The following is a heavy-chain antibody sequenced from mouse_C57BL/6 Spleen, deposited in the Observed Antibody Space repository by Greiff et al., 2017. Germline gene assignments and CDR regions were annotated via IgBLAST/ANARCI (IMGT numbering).Heavy chain of an antibody. CDR2: IDPNSGGT. V-gene: IGHV1-72*01. CDR3: ARGDDNGSAKAY. J-gene: IGHJ3*01. D-gene: IGHD1-1*01. CDR1: GYTFTSYW. Sequence: QVQLQQSGAELVKPGASVKLSCKASGYTFTSYWMHWVKQRPGRGLEWIGRIDPNSGGTKYNEKFKGKATLTVDKPSSTAYMQLSSLTAEDSAVYYGARGDDNGSAKAYWGQGTLVTVSA.